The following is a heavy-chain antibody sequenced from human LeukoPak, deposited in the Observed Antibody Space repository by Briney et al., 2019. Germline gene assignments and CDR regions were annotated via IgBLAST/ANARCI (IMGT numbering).Heavy chain of an antibody. Sequence: GGSLRLSCAASGFTVSSNYMSWVRQAPGKGLEWVSVIYSGGSTYYADSVKGRFTISRHSSKNTLYLQMNSLRPEDTALYYCARRSSSNWSSDYWGQGTLVTVSS. D-gene: IGHD6-13*01. J-gene: IGHJ4*02. CDR2: IYSGGST. CDR3: ARRSSSNWSSDY. V-gene: IGHV3-53*04. CDR1: GFTVSSNY.